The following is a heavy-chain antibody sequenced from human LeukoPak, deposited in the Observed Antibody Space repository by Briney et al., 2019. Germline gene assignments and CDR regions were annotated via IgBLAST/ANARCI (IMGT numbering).Heavy chain of an antibody. J-gene: IGHJ6*02. Sequence: PETLSLTCAVYGGSFSGYYWSWIRQPPGKGLEWIGEINHSGSTNYNPSLKSRVTISVDTSKNQFSLKLSSVTAADTAVYYCARGGRYSGSYYTHHYYYGMDVWGQGTTVTVSS. V-gene: IGHV4-34*01. D-gene: IGHD1-26*01. CDR1: GGSFSGYY. CDR3: ARGGRYSGSYYTHHYYYGMDV. CDR2: INHSGST.